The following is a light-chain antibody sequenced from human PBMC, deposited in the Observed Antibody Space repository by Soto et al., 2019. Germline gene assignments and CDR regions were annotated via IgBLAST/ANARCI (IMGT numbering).Light chain of an antibody. CDR1: SSDVGGYNY. V-gene: IGLV2-14*01. Sequence: QSALTQPASVSGSPGQSITISCTGTSSDVGGYNYVSWYQQHPGKAPKLMIYDVSTRPSGVSNRFSGSKSGNTASLPISGLQAEDEADYYCSSYTSSGTLVVFGGGTQLTVL. J-gene: IGLJ2*01. CDR3: SSYTSSGTLVV. CDR2: DVS.